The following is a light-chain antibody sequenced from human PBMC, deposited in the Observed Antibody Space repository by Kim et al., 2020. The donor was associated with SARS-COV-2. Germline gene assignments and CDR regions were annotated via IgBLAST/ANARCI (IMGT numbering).Light chain of an antibody. V-gene: IGLV3-1*01. CDR1: DLGNKY. CDR3: QAWGTTTVV. J-gene: IGLJ2*01. CDR2: QDT. Sequence: SYELTQPPSVSVSPGQPVSISCSGDDLGNKYVCWYQQKPGQSPVLVIYQDTKRPSGIPERISGSNSGNTATLTISGAQSMDEADYYCQAWGTTTVVIGGGTQLTVL.